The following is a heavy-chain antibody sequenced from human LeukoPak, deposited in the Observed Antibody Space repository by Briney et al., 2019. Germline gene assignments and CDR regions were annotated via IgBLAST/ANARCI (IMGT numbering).Heavy chain of an antibody. D-gene: IGHD1-1*01. CDR2: IRSDGSDT. V-gene: IGHV3-74*01. CDR3: ARDIGSGTTGTTGVLVN. J-gene: IGHJ4*02. Sequence: PGGSLRLSCAASGFTFSDTWMHWVRQAPGKGLVWVSRIRSDGSDTRYAESVKGRFTISRDNAKNTLYLEMNSLRAEDTAVYYCARDIGSGTTGTTGVLVNWGQGTLVTVSS. CDR1: GFTFSDTW.